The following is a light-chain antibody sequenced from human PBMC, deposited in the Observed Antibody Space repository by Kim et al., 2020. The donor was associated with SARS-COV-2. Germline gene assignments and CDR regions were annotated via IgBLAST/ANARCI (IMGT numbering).Light chain of an antibody. Sequence: ASVGDRVTITCRASQSISSWLAWYQHKPGKAPKLLIYKASSLESGVPSRFSGSGSGTEFTLTISSLQPEEGGGYYCQQYNSYPLTFGQGTKVDIK. CDR2: KAS. V-gene: IGKV1-5*03. CDR1: QSISSW. CDR3: QQYNSYPLT. J-gene: IGKJ1*01.